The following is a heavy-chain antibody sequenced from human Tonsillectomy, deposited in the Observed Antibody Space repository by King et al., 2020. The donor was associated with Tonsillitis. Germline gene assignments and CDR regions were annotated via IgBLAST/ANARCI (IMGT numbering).Heavy chain of an antibody. Sequence: QLVQSGGGLVQPGGSLRLSCEASGLTLSTYSMNWVRQAPGKGMEWVSYSDSSSRTIYYADSVEGRFPMSRDNAKNSLYLQMNSLRVEDTAVYYCATSWGNFDYWGQGTLVTVSS. V-gene: IGHV3-48*01. CDR1: GLTLSTYS. CDR2: SDSSSRTI. D-gene: IGHD3-16*01. J-gene: IGHJ4*02. CDR3: ATSWGNFDY.